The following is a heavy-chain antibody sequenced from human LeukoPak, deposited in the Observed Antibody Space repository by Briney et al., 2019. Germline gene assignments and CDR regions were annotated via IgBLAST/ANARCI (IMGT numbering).Heavy chain of an antibody. V-gene: IGHV1-24*01. J-gene: IGHJ4*02. D-gene: IGHD2-21*01. CDR3: ATDMVGYCGGVTCYSEAY. CDR2: FDPEAGKT. Sequence: GASVKVSCKASGYTFTSYAMNWVRQAPGQGLEWMGGFDPEAGKTVYAEKLDGRLTVTDDTTTDTAYMQLSSLRLEDTAVYYCATDMVGYCGGVTCYSEAYWGQGSLVTVSS. CDR1: GYTFTSYA.